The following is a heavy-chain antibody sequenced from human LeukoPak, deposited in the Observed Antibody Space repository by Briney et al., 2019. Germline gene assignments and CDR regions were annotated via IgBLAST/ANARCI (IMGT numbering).Heavy chain of an antibody. Sequence: ASVKVSCKVSGYTLTESSMHWVRQAPGKGLEWMGGFDPEDGETIHAQKFQGRVTMTEDTSTDTAYMELSSLRSEDTAVYYCATDPVSSATTFDYWGHGTLVTVSS. CDR2: FDPEDGET. V-gene: IGHV1-24*01. D-gene: IGHD1-1*01. CDR3: ATDPVSSATTFDY. CDR1: GYTLTESS. J-gene: IGHJ4*01.